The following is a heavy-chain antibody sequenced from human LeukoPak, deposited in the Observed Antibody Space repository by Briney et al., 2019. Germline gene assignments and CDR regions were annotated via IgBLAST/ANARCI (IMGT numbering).Heavy chain of an antibody. Sequence: ASVKVSCKASGYTFTSYYMHWVRQAPGQGLEWMGIINPSGGSTSYAQKFQGRVTMTRDTSTSTVYMELSSLRSEDTAVYYCARNRPAMARSYYYGMDVWGQGTTVTVSS. CDR2: INPSGGST. V-gene: IGHV1-46*01. CDR3: ARNRPAMARSYYYGMDV. CDR1: GYTFTSYY. J-gene: IGHJ6*02. D-gene: IGHD5-18*01.